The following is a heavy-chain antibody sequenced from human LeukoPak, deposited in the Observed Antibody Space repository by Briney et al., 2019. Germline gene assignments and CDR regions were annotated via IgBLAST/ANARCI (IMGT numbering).Heavy chain of an antibody. J-gene: IGHJ6*03. Sequence: ASVKVSCKVSGYTLTELSMHWVRQAPGKGLEWMGGFDPEDGETIYAQKFQGRVTMTEDTSTDTAYMELSSLRSEDTAVYYCARLDMRGAAARDYYYYMDVWGKGTTVTVSS. D-gene: IGHD2-2*01. CDR2: FDPEDGET. V-gene: IGHV1-24*01. CDR3: ARLDMRGAAARDYYYYMDV. CDR1: GYTLTELS.